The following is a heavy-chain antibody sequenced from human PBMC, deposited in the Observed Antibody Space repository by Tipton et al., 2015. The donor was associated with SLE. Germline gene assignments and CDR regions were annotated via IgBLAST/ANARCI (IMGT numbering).Heavy chain of an antibody. V-gene: IGHV4-34*12. CDR1: GESFNGYF. Sequence: LRLSCAVYGESFNGYFWTWIRQPPGKGLEWIAEIIHSGVTNYNPSLRSRVTISVDMSKNQVSLNLYSVTAADTAVYYCARQAGSVTRDAFDIWGQGTMVTVSS. J-gene: IGHJ3*02. CDR2: IIHSGVT. CDR3: ARQAGSVTRDAFDI. D-gene: IGHD2-21*02.